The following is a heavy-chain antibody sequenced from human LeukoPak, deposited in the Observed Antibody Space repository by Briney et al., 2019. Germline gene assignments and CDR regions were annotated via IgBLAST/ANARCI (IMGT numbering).Heavy chain of an antibody. V-gene: IGHV1-46*01. D-gene: IGHD3-10*01. CDR3: ARANPGARAFDI. Sequence: ASVKASCKASGYTFTSYYMHWVRQAPGQGLEWMGIINPSGGSTSYAQKFQGRVTMTRDTSTSTVYMELSSLRSEDTAVYYCARANPGARAFDIWGQGTMVTVSS. CDR1: GYTFTSYY. CDR2: INPSGGST. J-gene: IGHJ3*02.